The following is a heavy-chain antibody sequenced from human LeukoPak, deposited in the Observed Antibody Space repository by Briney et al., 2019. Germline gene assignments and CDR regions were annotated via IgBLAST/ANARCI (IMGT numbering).Heavy chain of an antibody. CDR2: ISYDGSNK. Sequence: GGSLRLSCAASGFTFSSYAMHWVRQAPGKGLEWVAVISYDGSNKYYADSVKGRFTISRDNSKNTLYLQMNSLRAEDTAVYYCAKVQADSSGWYFAFDIWGQGTMVTVSS. D-gene: IGHD6-19*01. J-gene: IGHJ3*02. V-gene: IGHV3-30-3*01. CDR1: GFTFSSYA. CDR3: AKVQADSSGWYFAFDI.